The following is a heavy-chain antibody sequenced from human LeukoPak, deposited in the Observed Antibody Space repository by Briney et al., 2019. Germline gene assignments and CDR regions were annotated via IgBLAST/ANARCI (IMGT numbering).Heavy chain of an antibody. CDR1: GFTFSNYW. CDR3: ARLLVYASGAEAFDY. D-gene: IGHD3-10*01. Sequence: GGSLRPSCAASGFTFSNYWMSWVRQAPGKGLEWVANIGQDGPEKYYVDYVKGRSTISRDNAKNSLYLQMNRLRAEDTALYYCARLLVYASGAEAFDYWGQGTLVTVSS. J-gene: IGHJ4*02. CDR2: IGQDGPEK. V-gene: IGHV3-7*01.